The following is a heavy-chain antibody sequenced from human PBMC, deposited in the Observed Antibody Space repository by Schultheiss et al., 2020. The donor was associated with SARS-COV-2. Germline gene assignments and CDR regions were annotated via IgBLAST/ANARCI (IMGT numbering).Heavy chain of an antibody. CDR1: GFTFSDYY. V-gene: IGHV3-30*03. Sequence: GGSLRLSCAASGFTFSDYYMSWIRQAPGKGLEWMATISYDGSISYYADSVKGRFTISRDNSRNTLYLQMHILRAQDTAVYYCARGAVAGDDAFDIWGQGTMVTVSS. CDR2: ISYDGSIS. CDR3: ARGAVAGDDAFDI. D-gene: IGHD6-19*01. J-gene: IGHJ3*02.